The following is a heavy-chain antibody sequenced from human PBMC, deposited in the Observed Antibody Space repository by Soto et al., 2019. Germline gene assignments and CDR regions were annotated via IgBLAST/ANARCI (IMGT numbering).Heavy chain of an antibody. CDR1: GDSVSSNSAA. Sequence: SQTLSLTCAISGDSVSSNSAAWNWIRQSPSRGLEWLGRTYYRSKWYNDYAVSVKSRITINPDTSKNQFSLQLNSVTPEDTAVYYCARDTGVAARTRSYYYYLDVWGKGTTVTVSS. CDR3: ARDTGVAARTRSYYYYLDV. J-gene: IGHJ6*03. V-gene: IGHV6-1*01. CDR2: TYYRSKWYN. D-gene: IGHD6-6*01.